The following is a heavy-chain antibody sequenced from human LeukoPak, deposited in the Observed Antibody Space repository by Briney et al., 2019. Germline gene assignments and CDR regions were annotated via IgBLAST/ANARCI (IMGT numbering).Heavy chain of an antibody. CDR2: IYHSGST. J-gene: IGHJ4*02. CDR3: ARVFTVWGVDDPFDY. V-gene: IGHV4-4*02. Sequence: PSGTLSLTCAVSGGSISSSNWWSWVRQPPGKGLEWIGEIYHSGSTNYNPSLKSRVTISVDKSKNQFSLKLSSVTAADTAVYYCARVFTVWGVDDPFDYWGQGTLVTVSS. D-gene: IGHD7-27*01. CDR1: GGSISSSNW.